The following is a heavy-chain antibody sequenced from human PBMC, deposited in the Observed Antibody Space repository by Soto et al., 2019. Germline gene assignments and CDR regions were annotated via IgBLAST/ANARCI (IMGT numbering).Heavy chain of an antibody. V-gene: IGHV4-39*01. J-gene: IGHJ4*02. CDR3: ANPTLYCSGAACYLDYFDY. D-gene: IGHD2-15*01. Sequence: KTSETLSLTCTVSGGSISSGSSYWGWIRQPPGKGLEWIGSIYFSGTTYYNPSLKSRVTISADTSKNQFSLRLTSVTAADTAMYYCANPTLYCSGAACYLDYFDYWGQGTLVTVSS. CDR1: GGSISSGSSY. CDR2: IYFSGTT.